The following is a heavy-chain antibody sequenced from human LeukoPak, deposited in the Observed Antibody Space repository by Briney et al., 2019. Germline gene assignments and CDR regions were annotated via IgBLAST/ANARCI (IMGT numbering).Heavy chain of an antibody. CDR1: GFTFSSYG. J-gene: IGHJ4*02. V-gene: IGHV3-30*02. D-gene: IGHD6-13*01. CDR3: AKDGWQQLASFDY. CDR2: IRYEGSNK. Sequence: GGSLRLACAASGFTFSSYGMHWVRQAPGKGLEWVAFIRYEGSNKYYADSVKGRFTISRDNSKNPLYLQMNSLRAEDTAVYYCAKDGWQQLASFDYWGQGTLVTVSS.